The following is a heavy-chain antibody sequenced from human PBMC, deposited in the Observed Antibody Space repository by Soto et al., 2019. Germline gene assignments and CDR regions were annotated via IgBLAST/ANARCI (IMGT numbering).Heavy chain of an antibody. D-gene: IGHD1-20*01. J-gene: IGHJ4*02. Sequence: SETLSLTCAVSGGSIGGSYYYWGWLRQSPGRGPEWIGSVFYTGFTSYNPSLESRVSVSVDTSKNQFSLKVSAVTAADTAVYYCASSQKGYNWNYFDHWGQGALVTVSS. CDR3: ASSQKGYNWNYFDH. V-gene: IGHV4-39*01. CDR1: GGSIGGSYYY. CDR2: VFYTGFT.